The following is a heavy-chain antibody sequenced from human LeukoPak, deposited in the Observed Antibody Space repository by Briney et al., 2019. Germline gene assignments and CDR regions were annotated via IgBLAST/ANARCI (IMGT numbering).Heavy chain of an antibody. CDR2: ISSSGSTI. CDR1: GFTFSDYY. CDR3: ARGVWGGSGWCHTYYYGMDV. V-gene: IGHV3-11*04. Sequence: GGSLRLSCAASGFTFSDYYMSWIRQAPGKGLEWVSYISSSGSTIYYADSVKGRFTISRDNAKNSLYLQMNSLRAEDTAVYYCARGVWGGSGWCHTYYYGMDVWGQGTTVTVSS. D-gene: IGHD6-19*01. J-gene: IGHJ6*02.